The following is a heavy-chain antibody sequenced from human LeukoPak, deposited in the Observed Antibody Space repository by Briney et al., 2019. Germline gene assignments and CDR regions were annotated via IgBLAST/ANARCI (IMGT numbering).Heavy chain of an antibody. CDR3: AREYGSGTYFDY. Sequence: PGGSLRLSCAASGFTFSDYSMSWIRQAPGKGLEGVSHISSSGSIKYYADSVKGRFTISRDNAKNSLYLQMNSLRAEDTAVYYCAREYGSGTYFDYWGQGTLVTVSS. D-gene: IGHD3-10*01. J-gene: IGHJ4*02. V-gene: IGHV3-11*01. CDR2: ISSSGSIK. CDR1: GFTFSDYS.